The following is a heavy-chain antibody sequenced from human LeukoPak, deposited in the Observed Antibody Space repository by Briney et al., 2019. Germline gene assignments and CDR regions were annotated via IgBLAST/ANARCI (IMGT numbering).Heavy chain of an antibody. CDR3: ARDATARDYSNSDY. CDR1: GYTFTGYY. CDR2: INPNSGGT. Sequence: GASVKVSCKASGYTFTGYYIHWVRQAPGQGLEWMGWINPNSGGTNYAQKFQGRVTVTRDTSISTAYMELTRLTSDDTAVYYCARDATARDYSNSDYWGRGTLVTVSS. V-gene: IGHV1-2*02. D-gene: IGHD4-11*01. J-gene: IGHJ4*02.